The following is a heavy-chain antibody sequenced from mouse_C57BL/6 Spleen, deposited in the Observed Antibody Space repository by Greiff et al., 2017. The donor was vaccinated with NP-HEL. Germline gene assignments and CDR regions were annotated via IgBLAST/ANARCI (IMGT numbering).Heavy chain of an antibody. J-gene: IGHJ2*01. CDR2: INPNNGGT. CDR1: GYTFTDYN. CDR3: ARPDYDGYYFDY. Sequence: EVQLQQSGPELVKPGASVKMSCKASGYTFTDYNMHWVKQSHGQSLEWIGYINPNNGGTSYNQKFKGKATLTVNKTSSTAYMELRSLTSEDSAVYYWARPDYDGYYFDYWGQGTTLTVSS. V-gene: IGHV1-22*01. D-gene: IGHD2-4*01.